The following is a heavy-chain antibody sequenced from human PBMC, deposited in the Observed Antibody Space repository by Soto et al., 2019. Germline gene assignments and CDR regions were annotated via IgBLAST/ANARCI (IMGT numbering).Heavy chain of an antibody. D-gene: IGHD6-19*01. V-gene: IGHV3-74*01. CDR3: ARVGRGWFFYDY. J-gene: IGHJ4*02. CDR2: VSNDGGFT. CDR1: GFTFSDYW. Sequence: GGSLRLSCVSSGFTFSDYWIHWVRQAPGKELVWVSRVSNDGGFTIYADSVKGRFTISRDNAKNTVYLQMNSLRAEDTAVYYCARVGRGWFFYDYWGQGNLVTVSS.